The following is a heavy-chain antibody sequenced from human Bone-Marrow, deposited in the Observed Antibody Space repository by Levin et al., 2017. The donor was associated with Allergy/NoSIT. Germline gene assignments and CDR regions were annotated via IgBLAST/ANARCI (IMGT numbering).Heavy chain of an antibody. Sequence: KSSETLSLTCTVSGASISNYFWNWIRQSPGKGLEWIGYMYDSGRTRYNPSLKSRVTISVDTSKNQFSLNLKSVTAADTAVYYCAKIDQQSFYIWGQGTTVTVSS. CDR2: MYDSGRT. V-gene: IGHV4-59*01. J-gene: IGHJ3*02. D-gene: IGHD1/OR15-1a*01. CDR1: GASISNYF. CDR3: AKIDQQSFYI.